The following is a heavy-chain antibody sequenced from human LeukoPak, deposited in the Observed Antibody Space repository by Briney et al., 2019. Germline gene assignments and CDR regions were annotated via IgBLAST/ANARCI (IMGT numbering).Heavy chain of an antibody. Sequence: GGSLRLSCATSGFTFSGYRXNWVXQAPGXGLEWVSSISGSSSYIYYTDSVKGRFTLSRDNAKNSLVLQMNSLRADDTGVYYCARDMGEPVYGMDVWGPGTTVTVSS. CDR3: ARDMGEPVYGMDV. CDR2: ISGSSSYI. CDR1: GFTFSGYR. J-gene: IGHJ6*02. D-gene: IGHD1-26*01. V-gene: IGHV3-21*01.